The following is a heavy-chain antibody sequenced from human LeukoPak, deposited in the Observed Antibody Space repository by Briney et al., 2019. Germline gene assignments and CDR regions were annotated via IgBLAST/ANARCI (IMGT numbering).Heavy chain of an antibody. CDR2: INPSGGST. Sequence: ASVKVSYKASGYTFTSYYMHWVRQAPGQGLEWMGIINPSGGSTSYAQKFQGRVTMTRDTSTSTVYMELSSLRSEDTAVYYCARSLHDYGGNSQEYYFDYWGQGTLVTVSS. J-gene: IGHJ4*02. CDR1: GYTFTSYY. CDR3: ARSLHDYGGNSQEYYFDY. V-gene: IGHV1-46*01. D-gene: IGHD4-23*01.